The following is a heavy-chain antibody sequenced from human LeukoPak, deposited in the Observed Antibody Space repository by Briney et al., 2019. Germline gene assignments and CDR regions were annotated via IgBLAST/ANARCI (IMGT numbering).Heavy chain of an antibody. CDR2: INHSGST. CDR1: GASISSSSYY. J-gene: IGHJ5*02. V-gene: IGHV4-39*07. CDR3: ARVVTDFWSGRDNWFDP. D-gene: IGHD3-3*01. Sequence: SETLSLTCTVSGASISSSSYYWGWIRQPPGKGLEWIGEINHSGSTNYNPSLKSRVTISVDTSKNQFSLKLSSVTAADTAVYYCARVVTDFWSGRDNWFDPWGQGTLVTVSS.